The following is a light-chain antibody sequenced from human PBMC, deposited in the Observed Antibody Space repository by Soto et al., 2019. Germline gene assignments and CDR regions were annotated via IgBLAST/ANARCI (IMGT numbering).Light chain of an antibody. CDR3: ATWDDSLNGLYV. J-gene: IGLJ1*01. CDR1: SSDVGGYNY. V-gene: IGLV2-14*01. CDR2: EVS. Sequence: QSALTQPASVSGSPGQSITISCTGTSSDVGGYNYVSWYQQHPGKAPKLMIYEVSNRPSGVSHRFSGSKSGNTASLTISGLQAEDEADYYCATWDDSLNGLYVFGPGTKVTVL.